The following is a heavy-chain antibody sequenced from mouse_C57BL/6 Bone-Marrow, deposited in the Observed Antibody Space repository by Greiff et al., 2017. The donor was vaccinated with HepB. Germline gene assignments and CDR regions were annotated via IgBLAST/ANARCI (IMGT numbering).Heavy chain of an antibody. CDR1: GFTFSDYG. CDR3: AREGIYDGYLYYLDY. Sequence: EVKVEESGGGLVKPGGSLKLSCAASGFTFSDYGMHWVRQAPEKGLEWVAYISSGSSTIYYADTVKGRFTISRDNAKNTLFLQMTSLRSEDTAMYYCAREGIYDGYLYYLDYWGQGTTLTVSS. V-gene: IGHV5-17*01. J-gene: IGHJ2*01. D-gene: IGHD2-3*01. CDR2: ISSGSSTI.